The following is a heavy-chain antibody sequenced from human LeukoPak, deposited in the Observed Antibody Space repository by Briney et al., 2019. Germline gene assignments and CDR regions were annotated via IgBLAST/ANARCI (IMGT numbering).Heavy chain of an antibody. CDR1: GDSISSGGCY. CDR2: IYYSGST. Sequence: SETLSLTCTVSGDSISSGGCYWSWIRQHPGKGLEWIGYIYYSGSTYYNPSLKSRVTISVDTSKNQFSLKLSSVTAADTAVYYCASNNEVYCSGGSCSALLFDYWGQGTLVTVSS. J-gene: IGHJ4*02. D-gene: IGHD2-15*01. CDR3: ASNNEVYCSGGSCSALLFDY. V-gene: IGHV4-31*03.